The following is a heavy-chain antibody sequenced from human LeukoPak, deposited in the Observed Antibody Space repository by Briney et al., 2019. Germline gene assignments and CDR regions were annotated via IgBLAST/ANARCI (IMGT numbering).Heavy chain of an antibody. J-gene: IGHJ4*02. Sequence: GGSLRLSCAASGFTFSDYYMSWVRQAPGKGLEWISGISGSGASTYYADSVKGRFTISRDDSRNTLYLQMNSLRGDDTAVYYCAKDVGKWESLHFFDYWGQGTLVTVSS. CDR2: ISGSGAST. CDR1: GFTFSDYY. CDR3: AKDVGKWESLHFFDY. D-gene: IGHD1-26*01. V-gene: IGHV3-23*01.